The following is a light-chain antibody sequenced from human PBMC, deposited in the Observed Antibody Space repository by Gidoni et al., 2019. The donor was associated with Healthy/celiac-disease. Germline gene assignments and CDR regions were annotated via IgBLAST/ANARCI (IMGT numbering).Light chain of an antibody. CDR2: DAS. J-gene: IGKJ5*01. CDR1: QSVSSY. CDR3: QQRSNWPPIT. V-gene: IGKV3-11*01. Sequence: EIVLTQSPATLSLSPGERATLACRASQSVSSYLAWYHQKPGQAPRLLIYDASNRATDIPARFSGSGSGTDFTPTISSLEPEDFAVYYCQQRSNWPPITFGQXTRLEIK.